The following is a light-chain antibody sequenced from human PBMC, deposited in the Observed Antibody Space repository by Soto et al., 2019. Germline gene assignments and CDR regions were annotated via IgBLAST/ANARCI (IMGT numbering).Light chain of an antibody. CDR1: SSDVGAYNY. CDR3: SSYAGINNPVV. CDR2: EVS. Sequence: QSALTQPPSASGSPGQSVTISCTGTSSDVGAYNYVSWYQQHPGKAPKYMIYEVSKRPSGVPDRFSGSKSGNTASLTVSGLQAEDEADYYCSSYAGINNPVVFGGGTKLT. V-gene: IGLV2-8*01. J-gene: IGLJ2*01.